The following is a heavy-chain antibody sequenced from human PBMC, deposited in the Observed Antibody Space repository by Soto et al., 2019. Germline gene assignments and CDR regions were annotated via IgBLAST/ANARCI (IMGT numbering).Heavy chain of an antibody. CDR1: GFTFSSYS. CDR2: ISSSSSYI. V-gene: IGHV3-21*01. Sequence: GGSLRLSCAASGFTFSSYSMNWVRQAPGKGLEWVSSISSSSSYIYYADSVKGRFTISRDNAKNSLYLQMNSLRAEDTAVYYCARGGYYDFWSGYYKEDNWFDPWGQGTLVTVSS. CDR3: ARGGYYDFWSGYYKEDNWFDP. J-gene: IGHJ5*02. D-gene: IGHD3-3*01.